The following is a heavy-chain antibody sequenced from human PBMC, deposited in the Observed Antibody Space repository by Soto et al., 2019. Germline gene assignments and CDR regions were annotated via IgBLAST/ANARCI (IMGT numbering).Heavy chain of an antibody. V-gene: IGHV2-26*01. CDR2: IFSNDEK. Sequence: SGPTLVNPTETLTLTCTVSGFLLSNARMGVSWIRQPPGKALEWLAHIFSNDEKSYITSLKSRLTISKDTSKSQVVLTMTNTDPVNTATYYGARILGRYYDFWSGYYRWNWLDPWGQGTLVTISS. CDR3: ARILGRYYDFWSGYYRWNWLDP. J-gene: IGHJ5*02. CDR1: GFLLSNARMG. D-gene: IGHD3-3*01.